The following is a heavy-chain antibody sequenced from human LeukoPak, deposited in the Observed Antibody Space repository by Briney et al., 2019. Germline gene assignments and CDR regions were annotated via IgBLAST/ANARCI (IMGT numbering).Heavy chain of an antibody. CDR1: GFTFSSYG. CDR3: AKDAGSMVQSN. CDR2: ISYDGSNK. J-gene: IGHJ4*02. Sequence: PGGSLRLSCAASGFTFSSYGMPWVRQAPDKGLEWVAVISYDGSNKYYADSVKGRFTISRDNSKNTLYLQMNSLRAEDTAVYYCAKDAGSMVQSNWGQGTLVTVSS. D-gene: IGHD3-10*01. V-gene: IGHV3-30*18.